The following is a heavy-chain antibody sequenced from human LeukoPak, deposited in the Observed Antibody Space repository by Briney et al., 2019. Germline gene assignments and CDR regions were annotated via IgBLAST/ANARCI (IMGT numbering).Heavy chain of an antibody. CDR1: VFIFSSYE. V-gene: IGHV3-48*03. CDR2: ISSGGSTI. J-gene: IGHJ4*02. D-gene: IGHD3-10*01. CDR3: ARVGWFGGFYFDY. Sequence: PGGSLRLSCAASVFIFSSYEMNWVRQAPGKGLEWVSYISSGGSTIYYADSVKVRFTISRYNAKNSLYLKMNSLRAEDTAVYYCARVGWFGGFYFDYWGQGILVTVSS.